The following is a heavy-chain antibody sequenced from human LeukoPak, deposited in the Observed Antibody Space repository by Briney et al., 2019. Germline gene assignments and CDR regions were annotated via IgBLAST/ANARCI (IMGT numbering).Heavy chain of an antibody. D-gene: IGHD1-26*01. V-gene: IGHV3-11*01. Sequence: GGSLRLSCAASGFTFSTYWMTWIRQAPGKGLEWVSHISGKGYAIHHPGAVKGRFTISRDNAKNSLYLQMNSLRVEASAVYYCARLSGTYSRGGDHWGQGTLVTVSS. CDR3: ARLSGTYSRGGDH. CDR2: ISGKGYAI. CDR1: GFTFSTYW. J-gene: IGHJ4*02.